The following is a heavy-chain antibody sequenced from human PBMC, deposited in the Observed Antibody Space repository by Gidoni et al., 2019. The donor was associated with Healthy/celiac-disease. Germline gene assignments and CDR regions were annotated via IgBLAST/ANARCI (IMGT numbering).Heavy chain of an antibody. CDR3: ARYGRWSFDY. D-gene: IGHD2-8*01. Sequence: QVQLQESGPGLVKPSETLSLTCTVSGGSISSYYWSWIRQPPGKGLEWIGYIYYSGSTNYNPSLKSRVTISVDTSKNQFSLKLSSVTAADTAVYYCARYGRWSFDYWGQGTLVTVSS. CDR1: GGSISSYY. J-gene: IGHJ4*02. CDR2: IYYSGST. V-gene: IGHV4-59*01.